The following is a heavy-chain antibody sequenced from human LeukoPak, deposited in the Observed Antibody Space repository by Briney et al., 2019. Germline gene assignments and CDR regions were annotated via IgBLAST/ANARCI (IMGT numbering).Heavy chain of an antibody. V-gene: IGHV4-34*01. CDR2: INESGAT. J-gene: IGHJ4*02. CDR1: GGSFRAYY. CDR3: VSSRRYSDVWGWFFGY. Sequence: SETLSLTCVVYGGSFRAYYWSWFRQPPGKGRGGVGEINESGATNYNPSLKSRLTMSIDTSKSQFSLKLSSVTAADTAIYYCVSSRRYSDVWGWFFGYWGQGTLVTVSS. D-gene: IGHD5-18*01.